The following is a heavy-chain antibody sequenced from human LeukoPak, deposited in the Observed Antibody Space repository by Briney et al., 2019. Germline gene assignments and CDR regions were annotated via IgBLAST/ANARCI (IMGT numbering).Heavy chain of an antibody. CDR2: IYYSGST. CDR1: GGSISSYY. J-gene: IGHJ4*02. Sequence: SETLSLTCTVSGGSISSYYWSWIRQPPGKGLEWIGYIYYSGSTNYNPSLKSRVTISVDTSKNQFSLKLSSVTAADPAVYYCASWGSGSYSRFDYWGQGTLVTVSS. D-gene: IGHD1-26*01. V-gene: IGHV4-59*01. CDR3: ASWGSGSYSRFDY.